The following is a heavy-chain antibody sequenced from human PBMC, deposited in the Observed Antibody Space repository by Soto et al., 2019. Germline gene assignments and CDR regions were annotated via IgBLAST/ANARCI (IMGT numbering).Heavy chain of an antibody. Sequence: EVQLVESGGGLVQPGRSLRLSCAASGFTFDDYAMHWVRQAPGKGLEWVSGISWNSGSIGYADSVKGRFTISRDNAKNSLYLQMNSLRAEDTAVYYCAKDRVRYCSGGSCYSGPWFDPWGQGTLVTVSS. D-gene: IGHD2-15*01. CDR1: GFTFDDYA. J-gene: IGHJ5*02. V-gene: IGHV3-9*01. CDR3: AKDRVRYCSGGSCYSGPWFDP. CDR2: ISWNSGSI.